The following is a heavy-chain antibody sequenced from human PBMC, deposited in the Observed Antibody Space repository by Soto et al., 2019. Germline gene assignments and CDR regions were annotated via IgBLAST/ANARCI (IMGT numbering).Heavy chain of an antibody. Sequence: PGGSLRLSCAASGFTFDDYAMHWVRQAPGKGLEWVSGISWNSGSIGYADSVKGRFTISRDNAKNSLYLQMNSLRAEDTALYYCAKDAGLTVQGYYYYGMDVWGQGTTVTVSS. CDR3: AKDAGLTVQGYYYYGMDV. CDR1: GFTFDDYA. D-gene: IGHD1-1*01. V-gene: IGHV3-9*01. J-gene: IGHJ6*02. CDR2: ISWNSGSI.